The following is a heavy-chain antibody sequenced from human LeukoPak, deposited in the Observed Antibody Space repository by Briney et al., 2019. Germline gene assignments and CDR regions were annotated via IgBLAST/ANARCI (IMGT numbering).Heavy chain of an antibody. V-gene: IGHV4-34*01. J-gene: IGHJ6*03. D-gene: IGHD3-10*01. CDR3: ARGVRWGYYGSGSYYNVPLYMDV. Sequence: SSETLSLTCAVYGGSFSGYYWSWIRQPPGKGLEWIGEINHSGSTNYNPSLKSRVTISVDTSKNQFSLKLSSVTAADTAVYYCARGVRWGYYGSGSYYNVPLYMDVWGKGTTVTISS. CDR1: GGSFSGYY. CDR2: INHSGST.